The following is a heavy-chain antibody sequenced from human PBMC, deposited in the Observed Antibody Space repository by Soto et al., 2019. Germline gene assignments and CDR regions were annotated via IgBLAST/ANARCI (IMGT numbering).Heavy chain of an antibody. CDR2: INPDNGNT. V-gene: IGHV1-18*01. CDR3: ARGRPDAVKIFGVVIIGYYDMEV. CDR1: VYTFTRSG. D-gene: IGHD3-3*01. J-gene: IGHJ6*02. Sequence: ASVKVSCKASVYTFTRSGISWVRQAPGQGLGWLGWINPDNGNTNYAQHLQGRVSLTTDTSTSTAYMDLRSLTSEDTAVYYCARGRPDAVKIFGVVIIGYYDMEVWGQGTTVTVSS.